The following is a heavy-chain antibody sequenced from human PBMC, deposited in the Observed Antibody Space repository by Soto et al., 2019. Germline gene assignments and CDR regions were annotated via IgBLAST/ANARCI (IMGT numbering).Heavy chain of an antibody. Sequence: GGSLRLSCAASGFTFSIYSMNWVRQAPGKGLEWVSLISGSGGSTHYADSVEGRFTISRDNSKNTLYLEMDSLRAEDTAVYYCAKVVKYDVLTGYYKGPDYYGMDVWGQGTTGTVS. CDR2: ISGSGGST. CDR1: GFTFSIYS. CDR3: AKVVKYDVLTGYYKGPDYYGMDV. V-gene: IGHV3-23*01. D-gene: IGHD3-9*01. J-gene: IGHJ6*02.